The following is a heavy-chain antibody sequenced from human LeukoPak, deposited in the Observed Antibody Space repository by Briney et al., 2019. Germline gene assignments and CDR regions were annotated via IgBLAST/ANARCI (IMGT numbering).Heavy chain of an antibody. CDR3: ARQGGWGGALSFFDS. V-gene: IGHV4-39*01. CDR2: VLYRGST. D-gene: IGHD3-16*01. Sequence: SETLSLTCTVSGVSISTTSYYWGWIRQTPGKGLEGIGSVLYRGSTYYSPSVRRRVIISVDASKNQFFLTLSPVTAADTAVYYWARQGGWGGALSFFDSWGQGTLVTVSS. J-gene: IGHJ4*02. CDR1: GVSISTTSYY.